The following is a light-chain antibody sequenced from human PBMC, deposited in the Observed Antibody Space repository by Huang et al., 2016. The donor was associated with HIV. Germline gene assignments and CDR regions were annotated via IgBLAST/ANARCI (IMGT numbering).Light chain of an antibody. CDR1: QTINDW. V-gene: IGKV1-5*03. Sequence: DIQMTQSPSTLSASVGDRVAITCRAGQTINDWLAWYQQKPGKAPKLLIYKASNLESGVPSRFSGTGYGTEFTLTISHLQADDFATYYCQQYDTFPLTFGGGTTVDLK. CDR3: QQYDTFPLT. J-gene: IGKJ4*01. CDR2: KAS.